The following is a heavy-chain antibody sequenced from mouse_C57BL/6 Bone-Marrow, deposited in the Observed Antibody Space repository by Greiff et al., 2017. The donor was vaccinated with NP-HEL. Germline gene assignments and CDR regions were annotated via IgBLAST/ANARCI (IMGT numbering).Heavy chain of an antibody. CDR2: IYPGDGDT. CDR3: ARDSSGYVDY. Sequence: QVQLQQSGPELVKPGASVKISCKASGYAFSSSWMNWVKQRPGKGLEWIGRIYPGDGDTNYNGKFKGKATLTADKSSSTAYMQLSSPTSEDSAVYFCARDSSGYVDYWGQGTTLTVSS. V-gene: IGHV1-82*01. J-gene: IGHJ2*01. CDR1: GYAFSSSW. D-gene: IGHD3-2*02.